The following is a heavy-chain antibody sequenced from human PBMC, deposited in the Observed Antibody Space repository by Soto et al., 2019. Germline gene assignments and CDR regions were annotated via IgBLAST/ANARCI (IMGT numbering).Heavy chain of an antibody. CDR1: GYTFTSYA. CDR3: ARGCGGDCYPSYWFDR. V-gene: IGHV1-3*01. D-gene: IGHD2-21*02. J-gene: IGHJ5*02. Sequence: ASVKVSSKASGYTFTSYAMHWVRQAPGRRLEWMGWINAGNGNTKYSQKFQGRVTITRDTSASTAYMELSSLRSEDTAVYYCARGCGGDCYPSYWFDRWGQGTLVTVSS. CDR2: INAGNGNT.